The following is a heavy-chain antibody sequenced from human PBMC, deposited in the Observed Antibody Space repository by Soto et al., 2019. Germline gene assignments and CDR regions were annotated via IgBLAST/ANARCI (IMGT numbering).Heavy chain of an antibody. CDR3: ATPTTVTYDAFDI. V-gene: IGHV4-31*03. CDR1: GGSISSGGYY. CDR2: IYYSGST. J-gene: IGHJ3*02. Sequence: QVQLQESGPGLVKPSQTLSLTCTVSGGSISSGGYYWSWIRQHPGKGLEWIGYIYYSGSTYYNPSLKSRVTISVDTSKNQFCLKLSSVTAADTAVYYCATPTTVTYDAFDIWGQGTMVTVSS. D-gene: IGHD4-17*01.